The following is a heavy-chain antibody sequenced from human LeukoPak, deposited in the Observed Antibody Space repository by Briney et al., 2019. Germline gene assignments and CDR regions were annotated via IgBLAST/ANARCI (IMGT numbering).Heavy chain of an antibody. CDR2: INPNSGGT. Sequence: ASVKVSCKASGYTFTRYYMHWVRQAPGQGLEWMGWINPNSGGTNYAQRFQGRVTMTRDTSISTAYMELSRLRSDDTAVYYCARVFDSSGEPTDYWGQGTLVTVSS. V-gene: IGHV1-2*02. J-gene: IGHJ4*02. CDR1: GYTFTRYY. CDR3: ARVFDSSGEPTDY. D-gene: IGHD3-22*01.